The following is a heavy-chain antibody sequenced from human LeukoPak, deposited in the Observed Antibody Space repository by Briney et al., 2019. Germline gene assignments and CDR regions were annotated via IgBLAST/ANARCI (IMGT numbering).Heavy chain of an antibody. V-gene: IGHV1-69*05. Sequence: GASVKVSCKASGGTFSSYAISWVRQAPGQGLEWMGGIIPIFGTANYAQKFQGRVTITTDESTSTAYMELSSLRSEDTAVYYCAREGEGLGYCSSTSCYTNWFDPWGQGTLVTVSS. J-gene: IGHJ5*02. CDR2: IIPIFGTA. CDR1: GGTFSSYA. D-gene: IGHD2-2*02. CDR3: AREGEGLGYCSSTSCYTNWFDP.